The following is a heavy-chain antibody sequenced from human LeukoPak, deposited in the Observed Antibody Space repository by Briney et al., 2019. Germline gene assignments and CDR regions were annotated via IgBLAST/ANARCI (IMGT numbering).Heavy chain of an antibody. CDR3: ARDFRYYDFWSGYPNWFDA. D-gene: IGHD3-3*01. Sequence: ASVKVSCKASGYTFTSYGISWVRQAPGQGLEWMGWISAYNGNTNYAQKLQGRVTMTTDTSTSTAYMELRSLRSDDTAVYYCARDFRYYDFWSGYPNWFDAWGQGTPVTVSS. V-gene: IGHV1-18*01. CDR2: ISAYNGNT. CDR1: GYTFTSYG. J-gene: IGHJ5*02.